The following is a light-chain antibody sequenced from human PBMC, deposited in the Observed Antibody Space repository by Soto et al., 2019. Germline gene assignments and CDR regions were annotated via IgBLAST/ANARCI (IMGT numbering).Light chain of an antibody. J-gene: IGKJ1*01. CDR3: QQFNNWPQT. Sequence: EIVMPQSPATLSVSPGERATLSCRASQRVSSNLDWYQQKGGQAPRLLIYGASTSATGIPARFSDSGSVPEFNLTIMSMQSKDFSAYFCQQFNNWPQTFGQGTKVDIK. CDR2: GAS. CDR1: QRVSSN. V-gene: IGKV3-15*01.